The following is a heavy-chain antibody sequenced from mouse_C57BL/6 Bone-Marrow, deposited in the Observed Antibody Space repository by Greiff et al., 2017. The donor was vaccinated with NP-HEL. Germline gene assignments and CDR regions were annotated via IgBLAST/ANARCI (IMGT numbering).Heavy chain of an antibody. Sequence: QVQLQQSGAELVRPGASVTLSCKASGYTFTDYEMHWVKQTPVHGLEWIGAIDPETGGTAYNQKFKGKAILTADKSSSTAYMELRSLTSEDSAVYYCTRGRPYYRAWFAYWGQGTLVTVSA. D-gene: IGHD2-12*01. CDR3: TRGRPYYRAWFAY. V-gene: IGHV1-15*01. J-gene: IGHJ3*01. CDR1: GYTFTDYE. CDR2: IDPETGGT.